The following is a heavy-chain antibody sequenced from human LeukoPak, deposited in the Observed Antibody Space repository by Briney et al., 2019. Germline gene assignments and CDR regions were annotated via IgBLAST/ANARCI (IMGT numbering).Heavy chain of an antibody. V-gene: IGHV3-13*01. D-gene: IGHD7-27*01. CDR3: IRIRTGEHQYGMDV. J-gene: IGHJ6*02. CDR2: IDTVGNT. CDR1: GFTFSTYD. Sequence: GGFLRLSCAASGFTFSTYDMHWVRQATGKGLEWVSAIDTVGNTYYASSVKGRFTISRENAWNSLYLQMDSLRDGDTAVYYCIRIRTGEHQYGMDVWGQGTTVTVSS.